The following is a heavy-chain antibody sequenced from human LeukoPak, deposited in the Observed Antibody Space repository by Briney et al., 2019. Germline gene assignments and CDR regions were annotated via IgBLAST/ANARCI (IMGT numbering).Heavy chain of an antibody. Sequence: PGGSLRLSCAASGFTFSSSAMSWVRQAPGKGLEWVSNISGSGSGGSTYYADSEKGRFTISRDNSKNTLYLQMNSLRAEDTAVYYCAKDAPVWLVPAALYYFDYWGQGTLVTVSS. CDR3: AKDAPVWLVPAALYYFDY. D-gene: IGHD2-2*01. CDR2: ISGSGSGGST. J-gene: IGHJ4*02. V-gene: IGHV3-23*01. CDR1: GFTFSSSA.